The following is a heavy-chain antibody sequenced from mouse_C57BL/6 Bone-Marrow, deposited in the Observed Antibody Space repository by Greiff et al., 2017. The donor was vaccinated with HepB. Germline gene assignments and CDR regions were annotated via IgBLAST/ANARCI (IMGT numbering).Heavy chain of an antibody. CDR2: IDPENGDT. CDR3: TTTTMITTDYFDY. V-gene: IGHV14-4*01. J-gene: IGHJ2*01. D-gene: IGHD2-4*01. Sequence: VQLQQSGAELVRPGASVKLSCTASGFNIKDDYMHWVKQRPEQGLEWIGWIDPENGDTEYASKFQGKATITADTSSNTAYLQLSSLTSEDTAVYYCTTTTMITTDYFDYWGQGTTLTVSS. CDR1: GFNIKDDY.